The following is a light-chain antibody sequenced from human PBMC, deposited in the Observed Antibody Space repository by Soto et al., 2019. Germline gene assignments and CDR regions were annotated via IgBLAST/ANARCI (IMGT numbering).Light chain of an antibody. Sequence: QSALTQPASVSGSPGQSITISCIGTSSDVGGYNYVSWYQQYPGKAPKLMIYEVSNRPSGVSNRFSGSKSGNTASLTISGLQAEDEADYYCSSYTSSNTYVFGTGTKLTVL. J-gene: IGLJ1*01. CDR1: SSDVGGYNY. CDR2: EVS. CDR3: SSYTSSNTYV. V-gene: IGLV2-14*01.